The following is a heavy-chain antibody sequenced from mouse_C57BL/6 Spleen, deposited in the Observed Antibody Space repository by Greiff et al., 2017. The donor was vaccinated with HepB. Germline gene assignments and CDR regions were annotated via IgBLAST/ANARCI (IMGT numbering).Heavy chain of an antibody. V-gene: IGHV14-2*01. Sequence: EVKVVESGAELVKPGASVKLSCTASGFNIKDYYMHWVKQRTEQGLEWIGRIDPEDGETKYAPKFPGKATITADTSSNTAYLQLSSLTSEDTAVYYCARGYYYGSSYAWFAYWGQGTLVTVSA. CDR3: ARGYYYGSSYAWFAY. J-gene: IGHJ3*01. D-gene: IGHD1-1*01. CDR1: GFNIKDYY. CDR2: IDPEDGET.